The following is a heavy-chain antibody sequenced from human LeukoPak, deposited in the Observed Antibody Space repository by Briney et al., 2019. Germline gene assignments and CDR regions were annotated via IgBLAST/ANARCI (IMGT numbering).Heavy chain of an antibody. Sequence: PGGSLRLSSAASGFTFSSYDMHWVRQAPGKGLEWVAVIWYDGSNKYHADSVKGRFTISRDNSKNTLYLQMNSLRAEDTAVYYCAGFSYYDSSSAFDYWGQGTLVTVSS. J-gene: IGHJ4*02. V-gene: IGHV3-33*01. CDR1: GFTFSSYD. CDR3: AGFSYYDSSSAFDY. D-gene: IGHD3-22*01. CDR2: IWYDGSNK.